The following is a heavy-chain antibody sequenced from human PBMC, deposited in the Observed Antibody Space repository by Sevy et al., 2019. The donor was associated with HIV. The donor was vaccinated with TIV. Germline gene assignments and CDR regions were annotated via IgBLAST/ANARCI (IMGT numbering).Heavy chain of an antibody. CDR2: ISGSGGST. V-gene: IGHV3-23*01. J-gene: IGHJ4*02. Sequence: GGSLRLSCAASGFTFSSYAMSWVRQAPGKGLEWVSAISGSGGSTYYADSVKGGFTISRDNSKNTLYLQMNSLRAEDKAVYYCAKGNYDCWSGYEEYFDYWGQGTLVTVSS. CDR3: AKGNYDCWSGYEEYFDY. CDR1: GFTFSSYA. D-gene: IGHD3-3*01.